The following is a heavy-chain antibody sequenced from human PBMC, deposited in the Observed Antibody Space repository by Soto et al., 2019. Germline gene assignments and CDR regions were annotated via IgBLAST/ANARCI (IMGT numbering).Heavy chain of an antibody. V-gene: IGHV1-2*04. CDR2: INPNSGGT. CDR1: GYTFTGYY. Sequence: QVQLVQSGAEVKKPGASVKVSCKASGYTFTGYYMHWVRQAPGQGLEWMGWINPNSGGTNYAQKFQGWVIMTRDTSISTAYMELSRLRSDDTAVYYCARDPTGCSSTSCYGWFDPWGQGTLVTVSS. J-gene: IGHJ5*02. CDR3: ARDPTGCSSTSCYGWFDP. D-gene: IGHD2-2*01.